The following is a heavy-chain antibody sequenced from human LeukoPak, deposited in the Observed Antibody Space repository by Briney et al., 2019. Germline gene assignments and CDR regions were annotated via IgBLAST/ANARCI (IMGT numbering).Heavy chain of an antibody. CDR2: IGASGGST. CDR3: AKAEGYDILTGLDY. CDR1: GLTFSSYA. V-gene: IGHV3-23*01. Sequence: GGSLRLSCAASGLTFSSYAMSWVRQAPGKGLEWVSGIGASGGSTYYADSVKGRFTISRDNSKNTLYLQMNSLRTEDTAVYYCAKAEGYDILTGLDYWGQGTLVTVSS. J-gene: IGHJ4*02. D-gene: IGHD3-9*01.